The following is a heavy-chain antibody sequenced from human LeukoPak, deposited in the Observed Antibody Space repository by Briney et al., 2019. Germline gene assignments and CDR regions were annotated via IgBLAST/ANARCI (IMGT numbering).Heavy chain of an antibody. V-gene: IGHV1-18*01. CDR2: ISAYKGNT. CDR1: GYTFTSYG. D-gene: IGHD3-10*01. CDR3: ARDGSAFGEFTYGMDV. Sequence: EASVKVSCKASGYTFTSYGISWVRRAPGQGLEWMGWISAYKGNTNYAQKLQGRVTMTTDTSTSTAYMELRSLRSDDTAVYYCARDGSAFGEFTYGMDVWGQGTTVTVSS. J-gene: IGHJ6*02.